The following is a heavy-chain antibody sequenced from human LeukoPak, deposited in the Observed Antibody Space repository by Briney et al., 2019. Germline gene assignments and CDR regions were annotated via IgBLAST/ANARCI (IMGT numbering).Heavy chain of an antibody. CDR1: GGSISSYY. V-gene: IGHV4-59*08. Sequence: SETLSLTCTVSGGSISSYYWSWIREPPGKGLEWIGYIYYSGSTNYNPSLKSRVTISVDTSKNQFSLKLSSVTAADTAVYYCASGHYYGSGSYFGWFDPWGQGTLVTVSS. J-gene: IGHJ5*02. CDR3: ASGHYYGSGSYFGWFDP. D-gene: IGHD3-10*01. CDR2: IYYSGST.